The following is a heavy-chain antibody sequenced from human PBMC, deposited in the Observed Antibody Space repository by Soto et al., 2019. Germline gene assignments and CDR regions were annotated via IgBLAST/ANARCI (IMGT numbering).Heavy chain of an antibody. CDR1: GGSLSGYY. Sequence: VLLQQWGAGLLKTSETLSLTCAVYGGSLSGYYWSWIRQTPGKRLEWVGDINHGGSANYNPSLKSRVTFSLDPSKNQFSLKLSSVIAADTAVYYCARYSSSWSKYVQHWGRGTLVTVSS. CDR3: ARYSSSWSKYVQH. V-gene: IGHV4-34*01. D-gene: IGHD6-13*01. J-gene: IGHJ1*01. CDR2: INHGGSA.